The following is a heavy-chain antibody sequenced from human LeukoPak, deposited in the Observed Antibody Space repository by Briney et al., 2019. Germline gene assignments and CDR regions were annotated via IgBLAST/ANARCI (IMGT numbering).Heavy chain of an antibody. Sequence: GGSLRLSCAASGFTLSMYSMNWVRQAPGKGLEWVSYISGYSSTIHYEDSVKGRFTISRDNAKNSLYLQMNSLRAEDTAVYYCARERRGSYSDYWGQGTLVTVSS. V-gene: IGHV3-48*01. CDR1: GFTLSMYS. CDR2: ISGYSSTI. J-gene: IGHJ4*02. CDR3: ARERRGSYSDY. D-gene: IGHD1-26*01.